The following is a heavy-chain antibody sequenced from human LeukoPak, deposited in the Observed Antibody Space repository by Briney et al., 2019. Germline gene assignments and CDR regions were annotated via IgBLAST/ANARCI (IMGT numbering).Heavy chain of an antibody. V-gene: IGHV3-23*01. J-gene: IGHJ4*02. CDR1: GFTFSSYA. D-gene: IGHD4-17*01. CDR2: ISSSGGST. CDR3: AKDPTMTTVTTFSNY. Sequence: GGSLRLSCAASGFTFSSYAMSWVRQAPGKGLEWVSAISSSGGSTYYADSVKGRFTISRDNSKNTLYLQMNSLRAEDTAVYYCAKDPTMTTVTTFSNYWGQGTLVTVSS.